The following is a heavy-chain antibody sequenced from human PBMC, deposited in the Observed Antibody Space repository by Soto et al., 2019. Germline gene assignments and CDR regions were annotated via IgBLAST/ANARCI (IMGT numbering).Heavy chain of an antibody. CDR1: GFTFSSYA. Sequence: QVQLVESGGGVVQPGSSLRLSCAASGFTFSSYAMHWVRQAPGKGLEWVAVISYDGSNKYYADSVKGRFTISRDNSKNTLYLQMNSLRAEDTAVYYCARDVGSETIDYWGQGTLVTVSS. J-gene: IGHJ4*02. CDR2: ISYDGSNK. D-gene: IGHD3-10*01. V-gene: IGHV3-30-3*01. CDR3: ARDVGSETIDY.